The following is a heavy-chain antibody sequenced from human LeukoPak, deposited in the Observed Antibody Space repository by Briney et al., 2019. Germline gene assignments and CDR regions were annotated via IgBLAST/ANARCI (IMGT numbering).Heavy chain of an antibody. CDR3: ARGVYDFWSGYYPHGRGKFDY. CDR1: GGSVNSGDYY. CDR2: IYYSGST. J-gene: IGHJ4*02. Sequence: PSETLSLTCTVSGGSVNSGDYYWSWIRQPPGKGLEWIGFIYYSGSTYYNPSLKSRVTISVDTSKNQFSLKLSSVTAADTAVYYCARGVYDFWSGYYPHGRGKFDYWGQGTLVTVSS. V-gene: IGHV4-30-4*01. D-gene: IGHD3-3*01.